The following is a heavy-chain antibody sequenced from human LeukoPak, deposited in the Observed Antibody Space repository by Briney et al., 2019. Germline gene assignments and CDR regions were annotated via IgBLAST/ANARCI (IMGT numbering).Heavy chain of an antibody. CDR1: GYSFSNYW. V-gene: IGHV5-51*01. Sequence: GESLKISCKGSGYSFSNYWIGWVRQMPEKGLEWMGIIFPGDSDTKYSPSLQGQVIISVDKSVNTAYLQWSSLRASDTAMYYCARSASGYRYYYGMDVWGQGTTVTVSS. D-gene: IGHD3-22*01. J-gene: IGHJ6*02. CDR3: ARSASGYRYYYGMDV. CDR2: IFPGDSDT.